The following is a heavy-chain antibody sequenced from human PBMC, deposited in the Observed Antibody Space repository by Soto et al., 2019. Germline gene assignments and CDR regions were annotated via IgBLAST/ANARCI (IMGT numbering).Heavy chain of an antibody. CDR1: GGSISSYF. J-gene: IGHJ4*02. CDR3: ARLGGSYAVPHFDY. V-gene: IGHV4-59*08. D-gene: IGHD1-26*01. Sequence: SETLSLTCTVSGGSISSYFWSWIRQPPGKGLEWIGYIYYSGSTNYNPSLKSRVTISVDTSKNQFSLKLSSVTAADTAVYYCARLGGSYAVPHFDYWGQGTLVTVSS. CDR2: IYYSGST.